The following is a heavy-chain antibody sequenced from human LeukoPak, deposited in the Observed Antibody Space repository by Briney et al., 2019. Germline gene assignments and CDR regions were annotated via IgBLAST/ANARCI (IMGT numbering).Heavy chain of an antibody. V-gene: IGHV4-59*08. CDR2: IYYSGST. Sequence: SETLSLTCSVSGGSISSYYWSWIRQPPGKGLEWIGYIYYSGSTNYNPSLKSRVTISVDTSKNQFSLKLSSVTAADTAVYYCARHYDILTGYPYYFDYWGQGTLVTVSP. J-gene: IGHJ4*02. CDR1: GGSISSYY. D-gene: IGHD3-9*01. CDR3: ARHYDILTGYPYYFDY.